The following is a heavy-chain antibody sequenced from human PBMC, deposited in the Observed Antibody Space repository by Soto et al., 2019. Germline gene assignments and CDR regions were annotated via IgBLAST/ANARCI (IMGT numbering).Heavy chain of an antibody. CDR2: IYYSGST. CDR1: GDSITSYY. CDR3: ARHNYGSGSTYFDY. V-gene: IGHV4-59*08. Sequence: SETLSLTCTVSGDSITSYYWSWIRQPPGKGLEWIGYIYYSGSTNYNPSLKSRVTISIDTSKNQFSLKLNSMTAADTAVYYCARHNYGSGSTYFDYWGQGTLVTVSS. J-gene: IGHJ4*02. D-gene: IGHD3-10*01.